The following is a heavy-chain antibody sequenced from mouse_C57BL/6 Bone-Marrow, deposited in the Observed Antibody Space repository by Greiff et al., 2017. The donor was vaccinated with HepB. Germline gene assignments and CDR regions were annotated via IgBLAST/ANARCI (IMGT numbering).Heavy chain of an antibody. J-gene: IGHJ2*01. Sequence: VQLQQPGAELVKPGASVKLSCKASGYTFTSYWMHWVKQRPGQGLEWIGMIHPNSGSTNYNEKFKSKATLTVDKSSSTAYMQRSSLTSEDSAVYYCARFTTVVATDYWGQGTTLTVSS. D-gene: IGHD1-1*01. CDR3: ARFTTVVATDY. CDR1: GYTFTSYW. CDR2: IHPNSGST. V-gene: IGHV1-64*01.